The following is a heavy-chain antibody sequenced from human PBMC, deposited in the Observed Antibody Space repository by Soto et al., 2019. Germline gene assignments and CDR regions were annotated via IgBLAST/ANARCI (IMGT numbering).Heavy chain of an antibody. CDR2: IYYSGST. J-gene: IGHJ4*02. CDR1: GGSVSSGSYY. Sequence: PSETLSLTCTVSGGSVSSGSYYWSWIRQPPGKGLEWIGYIYYSGSTNYNPSLKSRVTISVDTSKNQFSLKLSSVTAADTAVYYCAREVFRQREIDYWGQGTLVTVSS. V-gene: IGHV4-61*01. D-gene: IGHD6-25*01. CDR3: AREVFRQREIDY.